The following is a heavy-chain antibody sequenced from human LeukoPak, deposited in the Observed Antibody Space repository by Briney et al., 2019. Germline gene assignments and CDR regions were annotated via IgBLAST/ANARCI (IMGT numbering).Heavy chain of an antibody. V-gene: IGHV3-9*03. CDR2: ISWNSGSI. J-gene: IGHJ4*02. CDR1: GFTFDDYA. CDR3: AKADCSSTSCYTMDY. Sequence: GGSLRLSCAASGFTFDDYAMHWVRQAPGKGLEWVSGISWNSGSIGYADSVKGRFTISRDNAKNSLYLQMNSLRAEDMALYYCAKADCSSTSCYTMDYWGEGTLVTVSS. D-gene: IGHD2-2*02.